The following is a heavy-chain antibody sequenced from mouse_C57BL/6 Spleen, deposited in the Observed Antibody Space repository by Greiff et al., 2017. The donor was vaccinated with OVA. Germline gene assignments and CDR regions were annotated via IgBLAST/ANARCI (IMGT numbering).Heavy chain of an antibody. CDR2: INPSTGGT. J-gene: IGHJ3*01. CDR1: GYSFTGYY. V-gene: IGHV1-42*01. Sequence: VQLQQSGPELVKPGASVKISCTASGYSFTGYYMNWVKQSPEKSLEWIGEINPSTGGTTYNQKFKAKATLTVDKSSSTAYMQLKSLTSEDSAVYYCARERGAYWGQGTLVTVSA. CDR3: ARERGAY.